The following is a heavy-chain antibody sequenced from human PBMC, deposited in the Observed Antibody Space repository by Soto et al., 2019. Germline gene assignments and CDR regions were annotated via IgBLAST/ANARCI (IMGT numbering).Heavy chain of an antibody. V-gene: IGHV3-23*01. Sequence: EVQLLESGGGLVQPGGSLRLSCAASGFTFSSYAMSWVRQAPGKGLEWVSAISGSGGSTYDADSVKGRFTISRDNSKNTRALQMNSLRAEDTAVYYCAKDCSSGFWSGYRNFYYYYMDVWGKGTTVTVSS. J-gene: IGHJ6*03. CDR1: GFTFSSYA. CDR2: ISGSGGST. CDR3: AKDCSSGFWSGYRNFYYYYMDV. D-gene: IGHD3-3*01.